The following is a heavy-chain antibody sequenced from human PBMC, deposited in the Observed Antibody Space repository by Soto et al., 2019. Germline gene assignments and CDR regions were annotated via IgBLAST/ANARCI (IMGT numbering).Heavy chain of an antibody. CDR2: INHSGST. J-gene: IGHJ5*02. Sequence: ASETLSLTCAVYGGSFSGYYWSWIRQPPGKGLEWIGEINHSGSTNYNPSLKSRVTISVDTSKNQFSLKLSSVTAADTAVYYCARATRAWFDPWGQGTLVTVSS. CDR1: GGSFSGYY. V-gene: IGHV4-34*01. CDR3: ARATRAWFDP.